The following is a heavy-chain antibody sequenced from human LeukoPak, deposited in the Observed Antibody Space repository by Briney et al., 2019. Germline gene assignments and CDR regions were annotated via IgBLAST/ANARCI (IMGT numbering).Heavy chain of an antibody. CDR1: GFTFSSYW. CDR2: IKQDGSEK. J-gene: IGHJ4*02. V-gene: IGHV3-7*01. D-gene: IGHD3-22*01. CDR3: ARVGQDYYDSSGYYYYFDY. Sequence: GGSLRLSCAASGFTFSSYWMSWVRQAPGKGLEWVANIKQDGSEKYYVDSVKGRFTISRDNAKNSLYLQMNSLRAEDTAVYYCARVGQDYYDSSGYYYYFDYWGQGTLVTVSS.